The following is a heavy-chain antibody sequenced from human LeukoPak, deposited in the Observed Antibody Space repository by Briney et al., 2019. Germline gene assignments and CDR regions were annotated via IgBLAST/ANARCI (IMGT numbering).Heavy chain of an antibody. Sequence: GGPLRLSCAASGFTFSNAWMSWVRQAPGKGLEWVGRIKSKTDGGTTDYAAPVKGRFTISRDDSKNTLYLQMNSLKTEDTAVYYCTTGILTGYYKRAADYWGQGTLVTVSS. D-gene: IGHD3-9*01. J-gene: IGHJ4*02. CDR1: GFTFSNAW. CDR2: IKSKTDGGTT. CDR3: TTGILTGYYKRAADY. V-gene: IGHV3-15*01.